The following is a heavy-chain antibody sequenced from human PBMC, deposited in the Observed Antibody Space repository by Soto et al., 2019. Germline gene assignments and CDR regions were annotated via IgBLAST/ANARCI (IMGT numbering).Heavy chain of an antibody. CDR3: ARDLYRGSHPALEY. V-gene: IGHV1-18*01. CDR2: ISAYNGNT. D-gene: IGHD1-26*01. Sequence: ASVKVSCKASGYTFTSYGISWVRQAPGQGLEWMGWISAYNGNTNYAQKLQGRVTMTTDTSTSTAYMELRSLRSDDTAVYYCARDLYRGSHPALEYWGRGTLVPVSP. CDR1: GYTFTSYG. J-gene: IGHJ4*02.